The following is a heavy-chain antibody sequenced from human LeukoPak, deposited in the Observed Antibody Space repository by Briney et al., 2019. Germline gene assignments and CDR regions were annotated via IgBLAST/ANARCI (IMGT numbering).Heavy chain of an antibody. J-gene: IGHJ6*02. Sequence: PSQTLSLTCTVSGGSISSGSYYWSWIRQPAGKGLEWIGRIYTSGSTNYNPSLKSRATISVDTSKNQFSLKLSSVTAADTAVYYCARGEYYDSSGYPPYYYYGMDVWGQGTTVTVSS. CDR2: IYTSGST. D-gene: IGHD3-22*01. CDR3: ARGEYYDSSGYPPYYYYGMDV. V-gene: IGHV4-61*02. CDR1: GGSISSGSYY.